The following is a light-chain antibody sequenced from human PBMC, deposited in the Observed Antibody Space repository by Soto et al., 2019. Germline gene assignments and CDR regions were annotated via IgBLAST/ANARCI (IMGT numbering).Light chain of an antibody. V-gene: IGLV2-14*01. CDR2: DVS. CDR1: TSDAGGYNY. J-gene: IGLJ2*01. CDR3: SSYTSSSTVV. Sequence: QSALTQPASVSGSPGQSITISCTGTTSDAGGYNYVSWYQQHPGKAPKLMIYDVSNRSSGVSNRFSGSKSGNTASLTISGLQAEDEADYYCSSYTSSSTVVFGGGTKLTVL.